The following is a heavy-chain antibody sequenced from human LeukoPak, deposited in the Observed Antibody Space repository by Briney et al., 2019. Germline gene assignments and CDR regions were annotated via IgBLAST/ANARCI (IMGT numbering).Heavy chain of an antibody. J-gene: IGHJ4*02. D-gene: IGHD6-19*01. Sequence: PSETLSLTCAVYGGSFSGYYWSWIRQPPGKGLEWIGEINHSGSTNYNPSLKSQVTISVDTSKNQFSLKLSSVTAADTAVYYCARFGSGWWYNDYWGQGTLVTVSS. CDR3: ARFGSGWWYNDY. CDR2: INHSGST. V-gene: IGHV4-34*01. CDR1: GGSFSGYY.